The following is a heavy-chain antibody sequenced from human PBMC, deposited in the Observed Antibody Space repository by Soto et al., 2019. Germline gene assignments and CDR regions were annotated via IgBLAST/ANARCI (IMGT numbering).Heavy chain of an antibody. CDR1: GYTFTSYY. J-gene: IGHJ4*02. V-gene: IGHV1-46*01. CDR3: VRDRCDTTSCYECDY. CDR2: INPSGGST. D-gene: IGHD2-2*01. Sequence: QVQLVQSGAEVKKSGASVKVSCKASGYTFTSYYMHWVRQAPGQGLEWMGIINPSGGSTRFAQKFQGRVTLTRDTSTSTVYMELSSLRSDDTAVYYCVRDRCDTTSCYECDYWGQGTLVTVSS.